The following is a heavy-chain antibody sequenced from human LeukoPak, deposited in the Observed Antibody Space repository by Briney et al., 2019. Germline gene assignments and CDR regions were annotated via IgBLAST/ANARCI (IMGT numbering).Heavy chain of an antibody. CDR1: GYTFTSYD. J-gene: IGHJ5*02. D-gene: IGHD6-19*01. V-gene: IGHV1-8*01. CDR3: ARVYSSGWYGPQNWFDP. CDR2: MNPNSGNT. Sequence: GASVKVSCKASGYTFTSYDINWVRQATGQGLEWMGWMNPNSGNTGYAQKFQGRVTMTRNTSISTAYMELSSLRSEDTAVYYCARVYSSGWYGPQNWFDPWGQGTLVTVSS.